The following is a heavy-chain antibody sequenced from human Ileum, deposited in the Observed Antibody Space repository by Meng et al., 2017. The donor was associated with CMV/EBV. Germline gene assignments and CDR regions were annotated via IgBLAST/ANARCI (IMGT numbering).Heavy chain of an antibody. D-gene: IGHD2-2*01. CDR2: INHSGST. Sequence: YYWSWIRQPPGKGLEWIGEINHSGSTNYNPSLQSRVTISVDTSKNQFSLKLSSVTAADTAVYYCARDHLPLGYCSSTSCRAYNWFDPWGQGTLVTVSS. CDR3: ARDHLPLGYCSSTSCRAYNWFDP. V-gene: IGHV4-34*01. CDR1: YY. J-gene: IGHJ5*02.